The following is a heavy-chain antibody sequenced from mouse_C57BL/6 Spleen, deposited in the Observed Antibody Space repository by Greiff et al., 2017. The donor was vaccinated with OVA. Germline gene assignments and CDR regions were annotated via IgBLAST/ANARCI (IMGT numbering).Heavy chain of an antibody. Sequence: DVQLVESGGGLVKPGGSLKLSCAASGFTFSSYAMSWVRQTPEKRLEWVATISDGGSYTYYPDNVKGRFTISRDNAKNNLYLQMSHLKSEDTAMYYCARGALTTVVATWYFDVWGTGTTVTVSS. CDR2: ISDGGSYT. D-gene: IGHD1-1*01. J-gene: IGHJ1*03. CDR3: ARGALTTVVATWYFDV. CDR1: GFTFSSYA. V-gene: IGHV5-4*01.